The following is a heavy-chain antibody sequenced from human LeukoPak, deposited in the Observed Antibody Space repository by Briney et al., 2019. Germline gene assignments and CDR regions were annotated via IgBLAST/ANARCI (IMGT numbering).Heavy chain of an antibody. J-gene: IGHJ4*02. D-gene: IGHD3-10*01. CDR2: FYSSGSP. Sequence: SETLSLTCTVSGGSISDYYWSWIRQPAGKRLEWIGRFYSSGSPNYNPSLKSRVTMSVDTSKNQFSLKLSSVTAADTAVYYCARVGSGSFDYWGQGTLVTVSS. V-gene: IGHV4-4*07. CDR3: ARVGSGSFDY. CDR1: GGSISDYY.